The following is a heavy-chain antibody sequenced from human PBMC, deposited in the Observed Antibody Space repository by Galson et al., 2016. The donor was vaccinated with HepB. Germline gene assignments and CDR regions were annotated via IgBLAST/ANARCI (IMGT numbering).Heavy chain of an antibody. D-gene: IGHD3-10*01. Sequence: SGYTFTGYYMNWVRQAPGQGLEWMGWINPNSGDTKYAQRFQGRVTMTRDTSISTAYMELNSLRSDDTAVYYCARDKWIGEVLRNWFDPWGQGTLVTVSS. CDR3: ARDKWIGEVLRNWFDP. CDR2: INPNSGDT. J-gene: IGHJ5*02. V-gene: IGHV1-2*02. CDR1: GYTFTGYY.